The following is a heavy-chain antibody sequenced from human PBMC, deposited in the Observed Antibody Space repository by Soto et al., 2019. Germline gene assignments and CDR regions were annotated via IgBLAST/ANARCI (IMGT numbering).Heavy chain of an antibody. CDR3: ARGTYYYDSTLDY. CDR1: GGSISSGGYY. V-gene: IGHV4-31*03. CDR2: IYYSGST. J-gene: IGHJ4*02. D-gene: IGHD3-22*01. Sequence: TLSLTCTVSGGSISSGGYYWSWIRQHPGKGLEWIGYIYYSGSTYYNPSLKSRVTISVDTSKNQFSLKLSSVTAADTAVYYCARGTYYYDSTLDYWGQGTLVTVSS.